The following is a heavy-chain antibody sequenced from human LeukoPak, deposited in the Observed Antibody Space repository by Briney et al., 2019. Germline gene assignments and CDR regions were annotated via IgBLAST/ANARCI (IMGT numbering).Heavy chain of an antibody. D-gene: IGHD1-1*01. CDR1: GFTFSNYA. CDR3: AKDRAGTPWAD. Sequence: PGGSLRLSCAASGFTFSNYAMIWVRQIPGTGLKWVSSISGTDGNTYYADSVKGRFTISRDNSRNTIYLQMNSLRAEDTAFYYCAKDRAGTPWADWGQGTLVTVSS. V-gene: IGHV3-23*01. J-gene: IGHJ4*02. CDR2: ISGTDGNT.